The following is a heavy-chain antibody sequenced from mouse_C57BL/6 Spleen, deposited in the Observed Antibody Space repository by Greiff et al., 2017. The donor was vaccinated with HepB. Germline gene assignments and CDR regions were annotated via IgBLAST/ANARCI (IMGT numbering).Heavy chain of an antibody. V-gene: IGHV5-16*01. D-gene: IGHD3-3*01. CDR3: AREGRGYFDY. CDR2: INYDGSST. CDR1: GFTFSDYY. J-gene: IGHJ2*01. Sequence: DVKLVESEGGLVQPGSSMKLSCTASGFTFSDYYMAWVRQVPEKGLEWVANINYDGSSTYYLDSLKSRFIISRDNAKNILYLQMSSLKSEDTATYYCAREGRGYFDYWGQGTTLTVSS.